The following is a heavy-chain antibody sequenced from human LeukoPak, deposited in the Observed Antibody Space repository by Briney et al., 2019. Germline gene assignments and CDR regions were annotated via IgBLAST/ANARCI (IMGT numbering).Heavy chain of an antibody. V-gene: IGHV3-48*01. J-gene: IGHJ6*03. CDR2: ISSSSTI. CDR1: GFTFSSYS. D-gene: IGHD2-2*03. Sequence: GGSLRLSCAASGFTFSSYSMNWVRQAPGKGLEWVSYISSSSTIYYADSVKGRFTISRDNDKNSLYLQMNSLSAEDSAVYFCARAIGYCTSTSCYHYYHMDVWGKGTTVTVSS. CDR3: ARAIGYCTSTSCYHYYHMDV.